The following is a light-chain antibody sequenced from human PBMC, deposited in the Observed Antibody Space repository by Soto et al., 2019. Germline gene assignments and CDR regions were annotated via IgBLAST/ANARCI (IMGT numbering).Light chain of an antibody. Sequence: DIVMTQSPDSLAVSLGERATINCKSSQSVLYNSNNKTYLAWYQQKPGQPPKLLIYWASTRESGVPDRFSGSGSGTDFTLTISSRQAEDVAVYYCQQYYSTPWTFGQGTKVEFK. CDR3: QQYYSTPWT. J-gene: IGKJ1*01. CDR1: QSVLYNSNNKTY. CDR2: WAS. V-gene: IGKV4-1*01.